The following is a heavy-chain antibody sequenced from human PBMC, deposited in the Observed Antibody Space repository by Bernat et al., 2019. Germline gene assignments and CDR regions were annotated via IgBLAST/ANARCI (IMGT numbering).Heavy chain of an antibody. J-gene: IGHJ5*02. CDR2: INSDGSST. CDR1: GFTFSSYW. CDR3: ARELDCSSTSCYTFWFDP. D-gene: IGHD2-2*02. V-gene: IGHV3-74*01. Sequence: EVQLVESGGGLVQPGGSLRLSCAASGFTFSSYWMHWVRQAPGKGLVWVSRINSDGSSTSYADSVKGRFIISRDNAKNTLYLQMNSLRAEDTAVYYCARELDCSSTSCYTFWFDPWGQGTLVTVSS.